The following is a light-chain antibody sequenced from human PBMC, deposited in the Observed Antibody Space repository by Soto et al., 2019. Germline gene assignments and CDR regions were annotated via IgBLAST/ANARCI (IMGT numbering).Light chain of an antibody. CDR2: GAS. V-gene: IGKV3-15*01. CDR1: QGIKDY. CDR3: HQRQSWPRT. J-gene: IGKJ1*01. Sequence: ELVMTQSPATLSVSQGERATLSCRASQGIKDYVAWFQQKPGQAPRLLICGASTRATAIPARFSGSGSGTEFTLSISSLQSEDFAVYYCHQRQSWPRTFGQGTKLDIK.